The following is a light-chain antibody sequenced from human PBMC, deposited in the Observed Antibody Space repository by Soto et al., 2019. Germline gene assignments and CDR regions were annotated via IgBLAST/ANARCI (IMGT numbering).Light chain of an antibody. CDR3: GSYSTSSSLYV. Sequence: ALTQPASVSGSPGQSITISCIGTGSDIGGFNYVSWYQKHPGKAPKLMIFEVTNRPSGISNRFSGSKSGSTASLTISGLQSEDEADYYCGSYSTSSSLYVFGTGTKLTVL. CDR1: GSDIGGFNY. J-gene: IGLJ1*01. CDR2: EVT. V-gene: IGLV2-14*01.